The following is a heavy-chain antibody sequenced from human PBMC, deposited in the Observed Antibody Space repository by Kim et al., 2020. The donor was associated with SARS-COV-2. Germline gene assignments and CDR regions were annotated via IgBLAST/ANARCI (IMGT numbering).Heavy chain of an antibody. CDR3: ARGSYYYYYMHV. CDR1: GFTFSDYY. V-gene: IGHV3-11*01. J-gene: IGHJ6*03. Sequence: GGSLRLSCAASGFTFSDYYMSWIRQAPGKGLEWVSYTNSRGDTLYYADFVKGRFTISRDNAKNSLYLQMNSLAVEDTAMYYCARGSYYYYYMHVWGK. CDR2: TNSRGDTL.